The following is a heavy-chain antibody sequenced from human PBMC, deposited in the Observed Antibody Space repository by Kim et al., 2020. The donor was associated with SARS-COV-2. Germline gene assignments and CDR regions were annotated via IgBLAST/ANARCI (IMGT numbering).Heavy chain of an antibody. J-gene: IGHJ6*02. V-gene: IGHV4-34*01. Sequence: SETLSLTCAVYGGSFSGYYWSWIRQPPGKGLEWIGEINHSGSTNYNPSLKSRVTISVDTSKNQFSLKLSSVTAADTAVYYCARAIAAAPYYYYGMDVWGQGTTVTVSS. CDR2: INHSGST. CDR1: GGSFSGYY. D-gene: IGHD6-13*01. CDR3: ARAIAAAPYYYYGMDV.